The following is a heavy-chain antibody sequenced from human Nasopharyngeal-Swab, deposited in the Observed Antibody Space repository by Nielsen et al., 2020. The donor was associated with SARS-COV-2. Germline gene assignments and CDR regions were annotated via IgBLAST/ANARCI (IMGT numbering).Heavy chain of an antibody. CDR1: GFTFSSYA. V-gene: IGHV3-30-3*01. CDR2: LSYDGRNK. Sequence: GESLKIPCAASGFTFSSYAMHWVRQAPGKGLEWVVVLSYDGRNKYYADSVKGRFTISRDNSKNTLYLQMNRLRAEDTAVYYCARAFGGGYYYGMDVWGQGTTVTVSS. J-gene: IGHJ6*02. D-gene: IGHD3-16*01. CDR3: ARAFGGGYYYGMDV.